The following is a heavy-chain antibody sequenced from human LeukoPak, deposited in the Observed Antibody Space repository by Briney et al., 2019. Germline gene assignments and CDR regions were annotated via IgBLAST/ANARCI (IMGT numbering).Heavy chain of an antibody. CDR3: ARRFYYYYMDV. Sequence: PSETLSLTCTVSGDSISSGDYYWSWIRQPAGKGLEWIGRISSSGSTNYNPSLKSRVTISVDTSKNQFSLKLSSVTAADTAVYYCARRFYYYYMDVWGKGTTVTISS. CDR2: ISSSGST. V-gene: IGHV4-61*02. J-gene: IGHJ6*03. CDR1: GDSISSGDYY.